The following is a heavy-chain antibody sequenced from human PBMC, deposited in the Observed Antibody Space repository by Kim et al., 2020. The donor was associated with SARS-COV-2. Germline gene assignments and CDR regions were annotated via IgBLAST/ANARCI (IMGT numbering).Heavy chain of an antibody. CDR3: ARDGGGYFSAEYFQH. CDR1: GGSISSYY. CDR2: IYYSGST. D-gene: IGHD3-22*01. J-gene: IGHJ1*01. Sequence: SETLSLTCTVSGGSISSYYWSWIRQPPGKGLEWIGYIYYSGSTNYNPSLKSRVTISVDTSKNQFSLKLSSVTAADTAVYYCARDGGGYFSAEYFQHWGQGTLVTVSS. V-gene: IGHV4-59*01.